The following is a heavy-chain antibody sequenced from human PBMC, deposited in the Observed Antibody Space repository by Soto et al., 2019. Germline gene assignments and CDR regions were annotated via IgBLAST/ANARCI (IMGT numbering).Heavy chain of an antibody. J-gene: IGHJ4*02. Sequence: GSLRLSCAASGFTFSNAWMSWVRQAPGKGLEWVGRIKSKTDGGTTDYAAPVKGRFTISRDDSKNTLYLQMNSLKTEDTAVYYCTTHNYYDSSGYYGYWGQGTLVTVSS. D-gene: IGHD3-22*01. CDR1: GFTFSNAW. CDR2: IKSKTDGGTT. V-gene: IGHV3-15*01. CDR3: TTHNYYDSSGYYGY.